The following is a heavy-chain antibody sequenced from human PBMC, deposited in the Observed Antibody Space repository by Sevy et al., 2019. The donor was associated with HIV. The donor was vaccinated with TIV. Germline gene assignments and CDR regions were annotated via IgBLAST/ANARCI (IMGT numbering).Heavy chain of an antibody. V-gene: IGHV3-30*02. D-gene: IGHD2-21*02. CDR1: GSTFKNHG. J-gene: IGHJ4*02. Sequence: GGSLRLSCEVSGSTFKNHGMHWVRQAPGKGLEWLAAIRSDDTAVDYVASVNGRFTISRDIFKNTLYLQMNSLRVEDKAVYYCAKWSGDYPLYYCDFWGQGTLVTVSS. CDR2: IRSDDTAV. CDR3: AKWSGDYPLYYCDF.